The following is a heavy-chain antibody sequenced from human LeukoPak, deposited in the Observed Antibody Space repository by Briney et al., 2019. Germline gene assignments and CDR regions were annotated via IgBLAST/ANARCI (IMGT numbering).Heavy chain of an antibody. D-gene: IGHD3-22*01. CDR1: GGSFSSTTYY. CDR3: ARQYYDSSGYYPWYFDY. Sequence: PSETLSLTCTVSGGSFSSTTYYWGWIRQPPGKGLEWIGSVYYSGSTYYNQSLKSRVTISVDTSKNQFSLKLTSVTAAGTAVYYCARQYYDSSGYYPWYFDYWGQGTLVTVSS. J-gene: IGHJ4*02. V-gene: IGHV4-39*01. CDR2: VYYSGST.